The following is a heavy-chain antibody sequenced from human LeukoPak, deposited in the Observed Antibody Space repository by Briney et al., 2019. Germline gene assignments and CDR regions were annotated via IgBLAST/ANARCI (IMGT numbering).Heavy chain of an antibody. Sequence: GGSLRLSCAASGFTFSDYYMSWIRQAPGKGLEWVSYISSSGSTIYYADSVKGRFTISRDNAKNSLYLQMNSLRAGDTAVYYCARGARRDYVWGSYRTYYFDYWGQGTLVTVSS. CDR1: GFTFSDYY. CDR3: ARGARRDYVWGSYRTYYFDY. J-gene: IGHJ4*02. D-gene: IGHD3-16*02. CDR2: ISSSGSTI. V-gene: IGHV3-11*04.